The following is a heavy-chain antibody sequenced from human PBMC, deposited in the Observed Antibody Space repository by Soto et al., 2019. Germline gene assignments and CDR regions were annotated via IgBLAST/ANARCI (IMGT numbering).Heavy chain of an antibody. Sequence: QVQLQESGPGLVKPSQTLSLTCTASGGSISVGVYYWNWIRQLPGQGTEWIGYTYHPGRTYYNPSLESRVTISVDPSKNQFSLRLSSVTAADAAVYYCARIGNPDASLYFDYWGQGTVVTVSS. CDR1: GGSISVGVYY. CDR2: TYHPGRT. D-gene: IGHD2-2*01. J-gene: IGHJ4*02. V-gene: IGHV4-31*03. CDR3: ARIGNPDASLYFDY.